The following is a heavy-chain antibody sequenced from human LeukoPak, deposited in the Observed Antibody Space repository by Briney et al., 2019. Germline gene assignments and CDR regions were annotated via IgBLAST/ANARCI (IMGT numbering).Heavy chain of an antibody. J-gene: IGHJ4*02. D-gene: IGHD2-2*01. V-gene: IGHV3-21*04. CDR1: GFRFSSYD. Sequence: PGGSLRLSCAASGFRFSSYDMSWVRQAPGKGLEWVSSISSSSSYIYYADSVKGRFTISRDNAKNSLYLQMNSLRAEDTAVYYCAKGGTGYCSSTSCLYYFDYWGQGTLVTVSS. CDR2: ISSSSSYI. CDR3: AKGGTGYCSSTSCLYYFDY.